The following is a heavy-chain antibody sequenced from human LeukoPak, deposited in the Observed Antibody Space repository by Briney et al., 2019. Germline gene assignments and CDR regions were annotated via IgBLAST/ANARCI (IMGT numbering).Heavy chain of an antibody. CDR2: ISFDGSNS. J-gene: IGHJ4*02. Sequence: GGSLRLSCEASGFTFSSYDMHWVRQAPGKGLEWVAFISFDGSNSYYADSVKGRFTISRDDPHNTLYLQMNSLRAEDTAVYFCARGGVDYYGSGTYYLMYYFDYWGQGALVTVSS. D-gene: IGHD3-10*01. CDR3: ARGGVDYYGSGTYYLMYYFDY. CDR1: GFTFSSYD. V-gene: IGHV3-30*12.